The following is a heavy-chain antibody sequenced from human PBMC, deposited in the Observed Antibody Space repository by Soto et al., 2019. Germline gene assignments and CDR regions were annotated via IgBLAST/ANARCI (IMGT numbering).Heavy chain of an antibody. CDR1: GFTFTSYC. D-gene: IGHD6-19*01. V-gene: IGHV1-46*01. J-gene: IGHJ4*02. Sequence: QVQLVQSGAEVKKPGASVKVSCKTSGFTFTSYCMHWVRQAPGQGLEWMGIINPSGGGTSYAQKFQGRGTMNRDTSTSTAYMEMSRLRYEDTAMYYCATYYCAREGSSGWPFDYWGQGTLVTVSS. CDR2: INPSGGGT. CDR3: ATYYCAREGSSGWPFDY.